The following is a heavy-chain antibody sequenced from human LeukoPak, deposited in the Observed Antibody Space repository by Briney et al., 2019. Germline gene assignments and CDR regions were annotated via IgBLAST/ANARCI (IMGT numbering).Heavy chain of an antibody. Sequence: PGGSLRLSCAASRFTFNSYAMSWVRQAPGKGLEWVSVIGGSNGITFYVGSVKGRFTISRDNSKDTLYLQMNSLRAEDTAVYYCARNENSGWVYFDYWGQGTPVTVSS. D-gene: IGHD5-12*01. V-gene: IGHV3-23*01. CDR2: IGGSNGIT. CDR1: RFTFNSYA. CDR3: ARNENSGWVYFDY. J-gene: IGHJ4*02.